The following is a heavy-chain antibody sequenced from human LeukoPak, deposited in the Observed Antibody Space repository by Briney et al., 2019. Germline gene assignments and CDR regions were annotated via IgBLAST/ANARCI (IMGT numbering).Heavy chain of an antibody. CDR1: GYTFTSYD. Sequence: ASVKVSCKAAGYTFTSYDINWVRQATGQGLEWMGWMNPNSGNTGYAQKFQGRVTMTRNTSISTAYMELSSLRSEDTAVYYCARGSYRDGYSGCDLAPYYYHYSMDVWGQGTTVTVSS. CDR3: ARGSYRDGYSGCDLAPYYYHYSMDV. J-gene: IGHJ6*02. CDR2: MNPNSGNT. D-gene: IGHD5-12*01. V-gene: IGHV1-8*01.